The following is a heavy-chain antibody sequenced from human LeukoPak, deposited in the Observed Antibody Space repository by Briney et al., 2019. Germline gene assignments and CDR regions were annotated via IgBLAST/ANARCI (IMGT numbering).Heavy chain of an antibody. V-gene: IGHV3-23*01. Sequence: HPGGSLRLSCAASGFTFSSYAMSWVRQAPGKGLGWVSAISGSGGSTYYADSVKGRFTISRDNSKNTLYLQMNSLRAEDTAVYYCAKDQIEGYCSGGSCYFGTYFDYWGQGTLVTVSS. D-gene: IGHD2-15*01. CDR3: AKDQIEGYCSGGSCYFGTYFDY. CDR2: ISGSGGST. CDR1: GFTFSSYA. J-gene: IGHJ4*02.